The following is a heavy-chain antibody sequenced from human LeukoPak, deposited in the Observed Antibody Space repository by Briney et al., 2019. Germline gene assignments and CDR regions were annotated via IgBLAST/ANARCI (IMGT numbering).Heavy chain of an antibody. CDR2: INHSGST. V-gene: IGHV4-34*01. J-gene: IGHJ4*02. D-gene: IGHD3-10*01. Sequence: PSETLSLTCAVYGGSFSGYYWSWIRQPPGKGLEWIGEINHSGSTNYNPSLKSRVTISVDTSKNQFSLKLSSVTAADTAVYYCVAYYYGSGSKYWGQGTLVTVSS. CDR1: GGSFSGYY. CDR3: VAYYYGSGSKY.